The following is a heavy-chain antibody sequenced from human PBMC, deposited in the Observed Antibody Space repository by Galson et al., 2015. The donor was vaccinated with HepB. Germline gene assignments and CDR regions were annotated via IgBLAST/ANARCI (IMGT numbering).Heavy chain of an antibody. J-gene: IGHJ5*02. CDR3: ARDRSWIDP. V-gene: IGHV3-48*01. CDR2: IISSSDTI. Sequence: SLRLSCAASGFTFSSYSMNWVRQAPGKGLEWVSYIISSSDTIYYADSVKGRFTISRDNAKNSLYLQMNSLRAEDTAVYYCARDRSWIDPWGQGTLVTVSS. CDR1: GFTFSSYS.